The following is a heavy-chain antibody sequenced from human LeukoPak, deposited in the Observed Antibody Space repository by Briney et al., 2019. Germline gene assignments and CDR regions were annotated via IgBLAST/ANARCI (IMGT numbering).Heavy chain of an antibody. CDR2: INHSGIT. D-gene: IGHD2-15*01. V-gene: IGHV4-34*01. Sequence: SETLSLTCAVSGRSFSGYYWTWIRQTPGKGLEWIGEINHSGITDYNPSLRSRVIISVDTSKNQFSPKLSSVTAADTAIYYCARAVIVVAAATQRNWFDPWGQGTLVTVSS. CDR1: GRSFSGYY. J-gene: IGHJ5*02. CDR3: ARAVIVVAAATQRNWFDP.